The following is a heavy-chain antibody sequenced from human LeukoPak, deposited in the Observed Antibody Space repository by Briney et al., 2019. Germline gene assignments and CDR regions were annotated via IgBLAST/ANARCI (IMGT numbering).Heavy chain of an antibody. CDR2: ISYDGSNK. J-gene: IGHJ4*02. Sequence: GGSLRLSCAASGFTFSSYGMHWVRQAPGKGLEWVAVISYDGSNKYYADSVKGRFTISRDNSKNTLYLHLNSLRAEDTAVYYCANENYYDSSAYLDYWGQGTLVTVSS. D-gene: IGHD3-22*01. CDR3: ANENYYDSSAYLDY. V-gene: IGHV3-30*18. CDR1: GFTFSSYG.